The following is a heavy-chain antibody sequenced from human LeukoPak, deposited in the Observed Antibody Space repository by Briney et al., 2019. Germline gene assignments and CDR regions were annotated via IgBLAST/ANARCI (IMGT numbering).Heavy chain of an antibody. CDR3: ARDVDYYDSSGYGLG. D-gene: IGHD3-22*01. CDR1: GFTFSSYG. Sequence: GGSLRLSCAASGFTFSSYGMKWVRQAPGKGLEWVSSISSSSVYIYYADSVKGRFTISRDNAKNSLYLQMASLRAEDTAVYYCARDVDYYDSSGYGLGWGQGTLVTVSS. V-gene: IGHV3-21*01. J-gene: IGHJ4*02. CDR2: ISSSSVYI.